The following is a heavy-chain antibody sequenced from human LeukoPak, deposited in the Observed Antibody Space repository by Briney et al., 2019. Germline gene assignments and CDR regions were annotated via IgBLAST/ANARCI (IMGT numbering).Heavy chain of an antibody. V-gene: IGHV4-39*01. CDR1: GGSVSSSTYY. J-gene: IGHJ4*02. Sequence: SETLSLTCAVSGGSVSSSTYYWGWIRQPPGKGLEWIGNIYYTGSSYYNPSLKSRVTMSVDTSKNQFSLKMNSVTTADTAVYYCARLSKGRYFDYIFDFWGQGTLLTVSS. CDR2: IYYTGSS. CDR3: ARLSKGRYFDYIFDF. D-gene: IGHD3-9*01.